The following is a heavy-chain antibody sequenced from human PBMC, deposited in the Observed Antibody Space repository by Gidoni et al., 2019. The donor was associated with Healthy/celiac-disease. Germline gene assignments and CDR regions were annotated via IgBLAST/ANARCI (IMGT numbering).Heavy chain of an antibody. CDR1: GCTFSSYC. Sequence: EVQLVASGGGLVKPGGSLRLSCAASGCTFSSYCMNWVRQAPGKGLEWVSSISSSSSYIYYADSVKGRFTISRDNAKNSLYLQMNSLRAEDTAVYYCARDLGELGYYFDYWGQGTLVTVSS. CDR3: ARDLGELGYYFDY. J-gene: IGHJ4*02. CDR2: ISSSSSYI. D-gene: IGHD1-26*01. V-gene: IGHV3-21*01.